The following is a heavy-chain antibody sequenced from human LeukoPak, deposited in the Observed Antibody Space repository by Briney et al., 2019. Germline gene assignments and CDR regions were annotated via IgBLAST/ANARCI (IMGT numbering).Heavy chain of an antibody. J-gene: IGHJ3*02. CDR2: ISSSGSTI. Sequence: GGSLRLSCAASGFTFSGYYMSWIRQAPGKGLEWVSYISSSGSTIYYADSVKGRFTISRDNAKNSLYLQMNSLRAEDTAVYYCARDTASGYDAFDIWGQGTMVTVSS. CDR3: ARDTASGYDAFDI. V-gene: IGHV3-11*04. CDR1: GFTFSGYY. D-gene: IGHD6-13*01.